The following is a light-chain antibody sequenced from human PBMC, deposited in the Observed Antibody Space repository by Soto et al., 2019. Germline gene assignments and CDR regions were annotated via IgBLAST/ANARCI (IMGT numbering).Light chain of an antibody. CDR2: GAS. Sequence: DVQMTQSPSSLSASVGDRVTITCRASQGISNSLAWYQQRPGRVPKLLIYGASNLQSEVPSRFSGSGSGTDFTLTISSLQPEDVATYYCQKYDSTTWTFGQGTKV. CDR3: QKYDSTTWT. J-gene: IGKJ1*01. CDR1: QGISNS. V-gene: IGKV1-27*01.